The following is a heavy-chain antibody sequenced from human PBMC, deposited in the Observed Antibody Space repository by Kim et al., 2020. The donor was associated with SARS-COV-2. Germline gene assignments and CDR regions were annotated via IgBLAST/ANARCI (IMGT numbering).Heavy chain of an antibody. V-gene: IGHV3-74*01. CDR2: INNDGMTT. CDR1: GFTFSRYW. J-gene: IGHJ4*02. D-gene: IGHD1-7*01. Sequence: GGSLRLSCAASGFTFSRYWMHWVRQAPGKGPVWVSRINNDGMTTTYADSVKGRFTISRDNAKNTLYLEMNSLRPEDTAVYYCARDGDNWNYWFMWGQGTLVTVAS. CDR3: ARDGDNWNYWFM.